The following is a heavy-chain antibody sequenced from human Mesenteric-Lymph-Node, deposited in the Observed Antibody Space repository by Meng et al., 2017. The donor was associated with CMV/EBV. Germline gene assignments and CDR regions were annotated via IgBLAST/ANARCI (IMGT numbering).Heavy chain of an antibody. CDR3: AGGIAAAGSRWFDP. CDR1: GGTFSSYT. CDR2: IIPILGIA. Sequence: QFKLVQSGAEVKKPGSSGKVSGKASGGTFSSYTISWVRQAPGQGLEWMGRIIPILGIANYAQKFQGRVTITADKSTSTAYMELSSLRSEDTAVYYCAGGIAAAGSRWFDPWGQGTLVTVSS. J-gene: IGHJ5*02. D-gene: IGHD6-13*01. V-gene: IGHV1-69*02.